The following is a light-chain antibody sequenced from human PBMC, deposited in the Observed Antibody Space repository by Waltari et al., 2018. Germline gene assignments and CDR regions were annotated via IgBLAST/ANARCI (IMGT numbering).Light chain of an antibody. Sequence: SYELTQPPSVSVSPGQTAKIPCSGDALPKQYTYWYQQKPGQAPLLVIYKDTEVPSGIPERFSGSSSGTTVTLTISGVQAEDEADYYCLSAYSGGSQGVFGGGTKLTVL. CDR2: KDT. J-gene: IGLJ2*01. CDR1: ALPKQY. V-gene: IGLV3-25*03. CDR3: LSAYSGGSQGV.